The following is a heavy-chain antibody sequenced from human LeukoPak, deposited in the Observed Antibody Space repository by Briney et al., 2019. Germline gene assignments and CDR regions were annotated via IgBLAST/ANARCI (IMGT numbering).Heavy chain of an antibody. CDR3: ARTYGSGSYLEYYFDY. CDR2: IGFSGDYT. J-gene: IGHJ4*02. Sequence: PGGSLRLSCDASAFTFSDFAMNWVRQAPGKGLEWVSGIGFSGDYTYYADSVKGRFTVSRDNIKDTLYLHMNSLRAEDTAVYYCARTYGSGSYLEYYFDYWGQGNLVTVSS. D-gene: IGHD3-10*01. V-gene: IGHV3-23*01. CDR1: AFTFSDFA.